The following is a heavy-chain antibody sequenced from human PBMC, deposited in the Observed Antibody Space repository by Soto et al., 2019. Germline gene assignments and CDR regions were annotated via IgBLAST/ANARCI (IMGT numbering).Heavy chain of an antibody. D-gene: IGHD5-12*01. J-gene: IGHJ4*02. Sequence: PGGSLRFSCAASGFTFSSYAMSWVRQAPGKGLEWVSAISGSGGSTYYADSVKGRFTISRDNSKNTLYLQMNSLRAEDTAVYYCAKGDRDGYNTYDYWGQGTLVTVSS. CDR1: GFTFSSYA. CDR3: AKGDRDGYNTYDY. CDR2: ISGSGGST. V-gene: IGHV3-23*01.